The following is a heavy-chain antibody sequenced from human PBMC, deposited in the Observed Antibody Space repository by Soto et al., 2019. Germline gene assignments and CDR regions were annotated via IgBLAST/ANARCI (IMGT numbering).Heavy chain of an antibody. Sequence: QVQLQESGPGLVKPSQTLSLTCTVSGGSISGGDYYWSWIRQPPGKGLEWIGYIYYSGSTYYNPSLKSRITISVDTSKNQFSLKLTSVTAADTAVYYCARSFPASMSVFHYWGQGTLVTVSS. J-gene: IGHJ4*02. CDR1: GGSISGGDYY. D-gene: IGHD2-2*01. CDR3: ARSFPASMSVFHY. V-gene: IGHV4-30-4*01. CDR2: IYYSGST.